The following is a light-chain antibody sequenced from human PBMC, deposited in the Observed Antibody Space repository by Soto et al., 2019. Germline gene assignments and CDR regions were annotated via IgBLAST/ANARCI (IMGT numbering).Light chain of an antibody. Sequence: QSALTQPASVSGSPGQSITISCTGTSSDVGAYDFVSWYQQHTDKAPKLMIYEVSNRPSGVSNRFSGSKSVNTATLTISGLQAEDEADYYGSSYTSSRTRFFRTGTKLTVL. V-gene: IGLV2-14*03. CDR1: SSDVGAYDF. CDR3: SSYTSSRTRF. J-gene: IGLJ1*01. CDR2: EVS.